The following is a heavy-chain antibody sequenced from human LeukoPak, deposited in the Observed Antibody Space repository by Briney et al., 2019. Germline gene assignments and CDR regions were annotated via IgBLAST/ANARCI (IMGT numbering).Heavy chain of an antibody. CDR3: ARVRLEWSGAFDI. J-gene: IGHJ3*02. CDR2: IYYSGST. CDR1: GGSISSYY. V-gene: IGHV4-59*13. Sequence: PSETLSLTCTVSGGSISSYYWSWIRQPPGKGLEWIGYIYYSGSTNYNPSLKSRVTISVDTSKNQFSLKLSSVTAADTAVYYYARVRLEWSGAFDIWGQGTMVTVSS. D-gene: IGHD3-10*02.